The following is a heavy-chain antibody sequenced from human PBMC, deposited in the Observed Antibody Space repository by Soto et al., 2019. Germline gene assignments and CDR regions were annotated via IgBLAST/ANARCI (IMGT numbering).Heavy chain of an antibody. Sequence: QITLKESGPSLVKPTQTLTLTCTFSGFSLSTGGVGVGWIRQPPGKALEWLALIYWDDDKRYSPSLRSRLTVTKPTSKAPVGLTITHMDPVHTATYYCAHSRCGGDCLQSYSSHYYYGMDVWGQGTTVTVSS. CDR3: AHSRCGGDCLQSYSSHYYYGMDV. CDR2: IYWDDDK. J-gene: IGHJ6*02. V-gene: IGHV2-5*02. CDR1: GFSLSTGGVG. D-gene: IGHD2-21*02.